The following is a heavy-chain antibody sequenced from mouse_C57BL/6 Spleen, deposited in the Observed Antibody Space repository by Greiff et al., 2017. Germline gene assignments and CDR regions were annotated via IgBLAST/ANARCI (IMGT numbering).Heavy chain of an antibody. CDR2: IYPGSGST. Sequence: QVQLQQPGAELVKPGASVKMSCKASGYTFTSYWITWVKQRPGQGLEWIGDIYPGSGSTNYNEKFKSNATLTVDTSSSTAYMQLSSLTSEDSAVYYCARSDYYSNVDDRGKGITLTVSS. J-gene: IGHJ2*01. D-gene: IGHD2-5*01. CDR3: ARSDYYSNVDD. V-gene: IGHV1-55*01. CDR1: GYTFTSYW.